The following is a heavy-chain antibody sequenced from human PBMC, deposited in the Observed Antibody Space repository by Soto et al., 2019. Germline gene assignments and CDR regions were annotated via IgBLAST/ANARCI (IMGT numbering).Heavy chain of an antibody. V-gene: IGHV3-33*01. D-gene: IGHD2-21*01. CDR1: GFTFSNYG. CDR2: IWFDGSNN. J-gene: IGHJ3*02. CDR3: ARVFDCSDVYCRPWDAFDI. Sequence: QVRLVESGGGVVQPGRSLRLSCAASGFTFSNYGMHWVRQAPGKGLEWVALIWFDGSNNYYVDSVKGRFTISRDNSKNTLYLQMDSLNVEDTAVYYCARVFDCSDVYCRPWDAFDIWGQGTMVTVSS.